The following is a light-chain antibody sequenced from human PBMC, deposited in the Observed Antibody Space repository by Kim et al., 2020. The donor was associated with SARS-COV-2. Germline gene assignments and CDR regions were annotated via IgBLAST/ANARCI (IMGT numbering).Light chain of an antibody. Sequence: GQSVTISCIGSSSDVGGYNYVSWYQQHPGKAPKLISYDVSQRPSGVPDRFSGSKSGKTASLTISGLQAEDEADYHCCSYAGSYTLIFGGGTKLTV. V-gene: IGLV2-11*03. CDR2: DVS. J-gene: IGLJ2*01. CDR3: CSYAGSYTLI. CDR1: SSDVGGYNY.